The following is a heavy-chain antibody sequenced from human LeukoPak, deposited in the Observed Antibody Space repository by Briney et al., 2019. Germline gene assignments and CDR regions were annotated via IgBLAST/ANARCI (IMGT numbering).Heavy chain of an antibody. V-gene: IGHV4-34*01. D-gene: IGHD3-22*01. J-gene: IGHJ4*02. CDR2: INNSGRT. CDR1: GGSISGYS. Sequence: WETLSLTCAVYGGSISGYSWFWIRQPPGKGLEWIGKINNSGRTNYNTSFKSRSTTSVDKPGNRFFVKLTSVNVADWAVVSCARAYYYDSTGYFEDEYWGQGTLVAVSS. CDR3: ARAYYYDSTGYFEDEY.